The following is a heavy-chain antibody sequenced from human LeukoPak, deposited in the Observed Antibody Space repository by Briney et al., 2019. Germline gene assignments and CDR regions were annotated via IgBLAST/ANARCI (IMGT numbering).Heavy chain of an antibody. CDR3: ARRGSNYYDSRRSYYFDY. CDR1: GGSFSGYY. D-gene: IGHD3-22*01. J-gene: IGHJ4*02. Sequence: SETLSLTCAVYGGSFSGYYWSWIRQPPGKGLEWIGEINHSGSTNYNPSLKSRVTISVDTSKNQFSLKLSSVTAADTAVYYCARRGSNYYDSRRSYYFDYWGQGTLVTVSS. V-gene: IGHV4-34*01. CDR2: INHSGST.